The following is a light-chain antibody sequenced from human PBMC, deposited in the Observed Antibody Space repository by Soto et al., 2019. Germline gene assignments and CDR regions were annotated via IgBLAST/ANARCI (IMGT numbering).Light chain of an antibody. V-gene: IGKV3-11*01. CDR2: DAS. J-gene: IGKJ4*01. Sequence: EIVLTQSPATLSLSPGERATLSCRASESVGSYLAWHQQRPGQAPRLLIYDASNRATGIPDRFSGSGSGTDFTLTISRLESEDVAVYYCQHRSDWLTFGGGTKVEI. CDR1: ESVGSY. CDR3: QHRSDWLT.